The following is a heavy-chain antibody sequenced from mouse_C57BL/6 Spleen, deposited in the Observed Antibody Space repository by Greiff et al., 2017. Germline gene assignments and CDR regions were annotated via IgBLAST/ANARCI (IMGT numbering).Heavy chain of an antibody. D-gene: IGHD2-4*01. CDR2: IYPGSGST. CDR3: AREADYDVDFDY. Sequence: QVQLQQPGAELVKPGASVKMSCKASGYTFTSYWITWVKQRPGQGLEWIGDIYPGSGSTNYNEKFKSKATLTVDTSSSTAYMQLSSLTSEDSAVYYCAREADYDVDFDYWGQGTTLTVSS. J-gene: IGHJ2*01. CDR1: GYTFTSYW. V-gene: IGHV1-55*01.